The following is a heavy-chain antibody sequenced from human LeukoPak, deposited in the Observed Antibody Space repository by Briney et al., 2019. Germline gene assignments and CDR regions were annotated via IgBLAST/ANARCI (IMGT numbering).Heavy chain of an antibody. CDR1: GYNFISYY. V-gene: IGHV1-46*01. CDR2: INPSGGST. CDR3: AREDVVLVDAVRYYYYGMDV. Sequence: GASVKVSCKASGYNFISYYMHWVRQAPGQGLEWMGIINPSGGSTSYAQKFQDRVTMTRDTSTSTVYMELSSLKSEDTAVYYCAREDVVLVDAVRYYYYGMDVWGQGTTVTGSS. D-gene: IGHD2-8*01. J-gene: IGHJ6*02.